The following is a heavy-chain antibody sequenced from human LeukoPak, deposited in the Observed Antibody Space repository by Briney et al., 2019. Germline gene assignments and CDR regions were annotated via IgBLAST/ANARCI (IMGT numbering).Heavy chain of an antibody. J-gene: IGHJ3*02. Sequence: SETLSLTCAVSTYSVTSDYYWAWIRQSPETGLEWIGTIYHTGSSYYNPSLESRVTMSVHTFDNEFSLKLTSATAADTAVYYCVRHWGRREAFDIWGQGTVVTVSS. CDR1: TYSVTSDYY. D-gene: IGHD3-16*01. CDR2: IYHTGSS. V-gene: IGHV4-38-2*01. CDR3: VRHWGRREAFDI.